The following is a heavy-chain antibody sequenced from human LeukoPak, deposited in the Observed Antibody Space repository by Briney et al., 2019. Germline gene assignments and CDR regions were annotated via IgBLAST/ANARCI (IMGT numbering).Heavy chain of an antibody. CDR1: GFTVSSNY. J-gene: IGHJ4*02. V-gene: IGHV3-53*01. CDR2: IYSGGST. D-gene: IGHD3-22*01. CDR3: ARDGWNYYDSSGYYDYFDY. Sequence: GGSLRLSCAASGFTVSSNYMSWVRQAPGKGLEWVPVIYSGGSTYYADSVKGRFTISRDNAKNSLYLQMNSLRAEDTAVYYCARDGWNYYDSSGYYDYFDYWGQGTLVTVSS.